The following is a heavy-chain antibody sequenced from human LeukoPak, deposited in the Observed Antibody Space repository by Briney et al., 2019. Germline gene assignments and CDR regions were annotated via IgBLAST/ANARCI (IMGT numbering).Heavy chain of an antibody. J-gene: IGHJ6*03. CDR1: GFTFSGYW. CDR3: AKDPPGPRSGSDYYMDV. CDR2: INDDGRYT. Sequence: GGSLRLSCAASGFTFSGYWMHWVRQVPGKGLVWVSRINDDGRYTVYADSVKGRFTISRDNSKNTLFLQMNSLRAEDTAVYYCAKDPPGPRSGSDYYMDVWGKGTTVTVSS. V-gene: IGHV3-74*01. D-gene: IGHD2-15*01.